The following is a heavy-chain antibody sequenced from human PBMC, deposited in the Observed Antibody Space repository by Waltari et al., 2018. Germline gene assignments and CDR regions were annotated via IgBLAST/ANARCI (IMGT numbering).Heavy chain of an antibody. CDR3: ARSGVGIAVAVDY. Sequence: PLVHSGAEVKKPGASVKVYCKASVYTFTGYYMHWVRQAPGQGLEWMGWINPNSGGTNYAQKFQGRVTMTRDTSISTAYMELSRLRSDDTAVYYCARSGVGIAVAVDYWGQGTLVTVSS. D-gene: IGHD6-19*01. CDR1: VYTFTGYY. CDR2: INPNSGGT. J-gene: IGHJ4*02. V-gene: IGHV1-2*02.